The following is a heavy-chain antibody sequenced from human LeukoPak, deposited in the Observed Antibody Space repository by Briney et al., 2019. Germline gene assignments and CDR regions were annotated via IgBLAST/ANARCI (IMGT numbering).Heavy chain of an antibody. V-gene: IGHV1-24*01. CDR2: FDPEDGET. CDR1: GYTLTELS. D-gene: IGHD3-16*02. CDR3: ATEPLAEGKNVISDY. J-gene: IGHJ4*02. Sequence: ASVKVSCKVSGYTLTELSMHWVRQAPGKGLEWMGGFDPEDGETIYAQKFQGSVTMTEDTSTDTAYMELSSLRSEDTAVYYCATEPLAEGKNVISDYWGQGTLVTVSS.